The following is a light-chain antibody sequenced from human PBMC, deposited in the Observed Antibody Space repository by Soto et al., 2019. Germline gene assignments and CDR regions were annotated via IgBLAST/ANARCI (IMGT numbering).Light chain of an antibody. CDR1: QSIRNY. Sequence: DIQMTQSPSSLSAFVGDRVTISCRASQSIRNYVSWYQQKPGTAPKLLIRAASTLQSGVPSRFSGSGSGTDFTLTISSLQIEDFATYFCQQTDSTPQTFGQGTNVEI. V-gene: IGKV1-39*01. CDR3: QQTDSTPQT. J-gene: IGKJ1*01. CDR2: AAS.